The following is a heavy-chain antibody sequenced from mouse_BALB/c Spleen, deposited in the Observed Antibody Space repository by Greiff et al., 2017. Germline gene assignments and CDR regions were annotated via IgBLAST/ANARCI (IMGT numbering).Heavy chain of an antibody. D-gene: IGHD2-1*01. CDR2: IDPANGNT. CDR3: ARGDGNYAWFAY. CDR1: GFNIKDTY. V-gene: IGHV14-3*02. J-gene: IGHJ3*01. Sequence: VQLQQSGAELVKPGASVKLSCTASGFNIKDTYMHWVKQRPEQGLEWIGRIDPANGNTKYDPKFQGKATITADTSSNTAYLQLSSLTSEDTAVDYCARGDGNYAWFAYWGQGTLVTVSA.